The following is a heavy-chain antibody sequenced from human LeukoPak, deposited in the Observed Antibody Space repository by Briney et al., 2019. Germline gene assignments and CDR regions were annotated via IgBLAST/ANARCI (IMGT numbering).Heavy chain of an antibody. J-gene: IGHJ4*02. Sequence: SETLSLTCAVYGGSFSGYYWSWIRQPPGKGLEWIGEINHSGSTNYNPSLKSRVTISVDTSKNQFSLKLSSVTAADKAVYYCARGRVTYYDFWRSPFDYWGQGTLVTVSS. CDR1: GGSFSGYY. CDR2: INHSGST. CDR3: ARGRVTYYDFWRSPFDY. V-gene: IGHV4-34*01. D-gene: IGHD3-3*01.